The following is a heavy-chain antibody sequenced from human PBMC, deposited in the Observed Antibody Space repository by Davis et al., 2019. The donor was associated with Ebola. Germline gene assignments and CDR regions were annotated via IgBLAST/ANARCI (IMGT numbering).Heavy chain of an antibody. J-gene: IGHJ4*02. CDR3: VRESGAGGSFDH. V-gene: IGHV1-69*13. Sequence: SVKVSCKASGGTFSNSIISWVRHAPGQGLEWMGGVILVFGTITYAERFQGRVMIIADESTNTVYMELTSLGSEDTAVYYWVRESGAGGSFDHWGQGTPVTVSS. D-gene: IGHD7-27*01. CDR2: VILVFGTI. CDR1: GGTFSNSI.